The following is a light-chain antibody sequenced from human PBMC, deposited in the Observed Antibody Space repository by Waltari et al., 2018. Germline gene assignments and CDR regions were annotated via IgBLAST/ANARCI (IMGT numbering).Light chain of an antibody. V-gene: IGKV3-11*01. CDR1: QSVSSY. CDR2: DAS. CDR3: QQRSNWPLT. J-gene: IGKJ4*01. Sequence: EIVLTQSPATLSLSPGERATLSCRASQSVSSYLAWYQQKPGQAPRILIYDASNRATCIPARFSGSGSGTDFTLTISSLEPEDFAVYYCQQRSNWPLTFGGGTKVEIK.